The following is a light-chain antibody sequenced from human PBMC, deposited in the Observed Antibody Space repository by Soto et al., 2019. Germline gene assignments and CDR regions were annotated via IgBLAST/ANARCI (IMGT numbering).Light chain of an antibody. CDR2: DVS. CDR3: QQYHGYSRT. J-gene: IGKJ1*01. Sequence: DIQMTQSPSTLSASVGDRVTITCRASQSISASLAWYQQKPGKAPDLLISDVSNLERGVASRFSGRGSGTEFTLTISSMQPDDFATYYCQQYHGYSRTFGQGTKVDIK. CDR1: QSISAS. V-gene: IGKV1-5*01.